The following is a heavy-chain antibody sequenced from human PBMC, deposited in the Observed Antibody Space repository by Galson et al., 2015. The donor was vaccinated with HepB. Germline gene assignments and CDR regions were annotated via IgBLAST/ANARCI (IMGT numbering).Heavy chain of an antibody. D-gene: IGHD1-26*01. Sequence: SLRLSCAASGFTFGYYWMHWVRQAPGKGLVWVSRINSDGSSTSYADSVRGRFTISRDNAKNPLYLQMNSLRAEDTAVYYCARANGSYSYFDYWGQGTLVTVSS. CDR3: ARANGSYSYFDY. CDR2: INSDGSST. CDR1: GFTFGYYW. J-gene: IGHJ4*02. V-gene: IGHV3-74*01.